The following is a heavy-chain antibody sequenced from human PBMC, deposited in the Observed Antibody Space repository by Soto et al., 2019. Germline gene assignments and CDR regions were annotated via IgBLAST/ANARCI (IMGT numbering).Heavy chain of an antibody. J-gene: IGHJ4*02. CDR1: GGSISSADYY. Sequence: QVQLQESGPGLVKPSQTLSLTCSVSGGSISSADYYWSWIRQSPGKGLEWIGYIYYSGSTYYNPSLKSRVTMSIDTSKNQFSLQLSSVTAADTAVYYCVRGHGNFDYWGQGTLVTVSS. D-gene: IGHD4-17*01. CDR2: IYYSGST. V-gene: IGHV4-30-4*01. CDR3: VRGHGNFDY.